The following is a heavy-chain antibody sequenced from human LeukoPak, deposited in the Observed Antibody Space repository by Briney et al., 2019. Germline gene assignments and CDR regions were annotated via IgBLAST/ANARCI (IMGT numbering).Heavy chain of an antibody. J-gene: IGHJ3*02. CDR2: IHTSGTM. CDR1: GGSVSTGSYY. Sequence: SQTLSLTCTVSGGSVSTGSYYWSWIRQPAGRGLEWIGHIHTSGTMNYNASLKSRVRISVETSKNQFSLRLSSVTAADTAVYYCARAFRGIFGVFEAFDIWGQGTMVTVSS. D-gene: IGHD3-3*01. V-gene: IGHV4-61*09. CDR3: ARAFRGIFGVFEAFDI.